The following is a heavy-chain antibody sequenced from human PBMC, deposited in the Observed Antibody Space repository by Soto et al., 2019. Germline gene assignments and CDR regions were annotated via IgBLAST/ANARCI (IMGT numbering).Heavy chain of an antibody. CDR1: GFTFSSYA. V-gene: IGHV3-64D*06. J-gene: IGHJ6*02. CDR2: ISSNGGST. D-gene: IGHD3-10*01. Sequence: QTGGSLRLSCPASGFTFSSYAMHWVRQAPGKGLEYVSAISSNGGSTYYADSVKGRFTISRDNSKNTLYLQMSSLRAEDTAVYYCVKDGNVLLWFGESDYYYYYGMDVWGQGTTVTVSS. CDR3: VKDGNVLLWFGESDYYYYYGMDV.